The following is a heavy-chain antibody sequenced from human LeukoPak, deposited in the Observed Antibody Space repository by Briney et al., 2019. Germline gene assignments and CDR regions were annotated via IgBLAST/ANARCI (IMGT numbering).Heavy chain of an antibody. Sequence: GSLRLSCSASGFTFSSYSMHWVRQAPGKGLEWVAVISYDGNNKYDADSVKGRFTISRDNSKNTLYLQMNSLRAEDTAVYYCARLPGYCSSNSCYKMTIPFDYWGQGTLVTVSS. V-gene: IGHV3-30-3*01. J-gene: IGHJ4*02. CDR3: ARLPGYCSSNSCYKMTIPFDY. CDR2: ISYDGNNK. D-gene: IGHD2-2*02. CDR1: GFTFSSYS.